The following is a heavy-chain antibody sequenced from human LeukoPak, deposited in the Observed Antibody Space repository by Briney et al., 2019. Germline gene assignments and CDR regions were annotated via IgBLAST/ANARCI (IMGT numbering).Heavy chain of an antibody. Sequence: SETLSLTCTVSGGSISSYYWSWIRQPAGKGLEWIGRIYTSGSTNYNPSLKSRVTMSVDTSKNQFSLKLSSVTAADTAVYYCARDQYPYYYGSGSPLNYGMDVWGQGTTVTVSS. D-gene: IGHD3-10*01. CDR2: IYTSGST. J-gene: IGHJ6*02. CDR3: ARDQYPYYYGSGSPLNYGMDV. V-gene: IGHV4-4*07. CDR1: GGSISSYY.